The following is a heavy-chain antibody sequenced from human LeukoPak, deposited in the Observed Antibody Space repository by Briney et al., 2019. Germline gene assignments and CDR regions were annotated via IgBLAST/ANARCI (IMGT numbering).Heavy chain of an antibody. D-gene: IGHD2-2*01. V-gene: IGHV4-59*11. J-gene: IGHJ3*02. CDR3: ARDGGGYCSSTSCSYAFDI. CDR1: GGSISSHY. CDR2: IYYSGST. Sequence: PSETLSLTCTVSGGSISSHYWSWIRQPPGKGLEWIGYIYYSGSTDYNPSLKSRVTISVDTSKNQFSLKLSSVTAADTAVYYCARDGGGYCSSTSCSYAFDIWGQGTMVTVSS.